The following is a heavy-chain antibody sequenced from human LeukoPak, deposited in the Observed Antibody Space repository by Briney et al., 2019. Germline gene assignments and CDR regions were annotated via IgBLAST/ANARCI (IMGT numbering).Heavy chain of an antibody. V-gene: IGHV3-48*03. CDR1: GFTFSSYE. CDR2: ISSSGSTI. CDR3: ARGARFGELLNYYYYYYMDV. J-gene: IGHJ6*03. D-gene: IGHD3-10*01. Sequence: GGSLRLSCAASGFTFSSYEMNWVRQAPGKGLEWVSYISSSGSTIYYADSVKGRFTISRDNAKNSLYLQMNSLRAEDTAVYYCARGARFGELLNYYYYYYMDVWGKGTMVTISS.